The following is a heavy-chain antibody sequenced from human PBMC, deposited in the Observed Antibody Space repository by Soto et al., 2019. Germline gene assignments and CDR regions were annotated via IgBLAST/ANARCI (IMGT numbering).Heavy chain of an antibody. CDR2: INPSGGST. J-gene: IGHJ4*02. V-gene: IGHV1-46*01. CDR1: GYTFPSYY. Sequence: ASVQVSFQASGYTFPSYYMHWVRQAPGQGLEWMGIINPSGGSTSYAQKFQGRVTMTRDTSTSTVYMELSSLRSEDTAVYYCARGPPPYYYDSSSYVDYWGQGTLVTVSS. D-gene: IGHD3-22*01. CDR3: ARGPPPYYYDSSSYVDY.